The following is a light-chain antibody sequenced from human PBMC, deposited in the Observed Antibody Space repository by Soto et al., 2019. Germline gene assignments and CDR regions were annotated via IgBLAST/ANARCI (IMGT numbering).Light chain of an antibody. Sequence: DIQMTQSPSTLSATVGDRVTITCRASQTIGTWLAWYQHKPGKATKFLIYNASSLKTGAPSRFSGSGSGTEFTLTIINLQPEDFATYACHHCKSYLFAFGQGTKLDI. V-gene: IGKV1-5*01. J-gene: IGKJ2*01. CDR2: NAS. CDR1: QTIGTW. CDR3: HHCKSYLFA.